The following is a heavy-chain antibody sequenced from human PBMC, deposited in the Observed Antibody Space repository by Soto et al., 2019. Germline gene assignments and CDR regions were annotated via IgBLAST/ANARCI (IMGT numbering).Heavy chain of an antibody. J-gene: IGHJ6*02. V-gene: IGHV1-69*13. D-gene: IGHD2-15*01. CDR2: IIPIFGTA. CDR3: ARHPGGRGYYYGMDV. Sequence: ASVKVSCKASGGTFSSYAISWVRQAPGQGLEWMGGIIPIFGTANYAQKFQGRVTITADESTSTAYMELSSLRSEDTAVYYCARHPGGRGYYYGMDVWGQGTTVTSP. CDR1: GGTFSSYA.